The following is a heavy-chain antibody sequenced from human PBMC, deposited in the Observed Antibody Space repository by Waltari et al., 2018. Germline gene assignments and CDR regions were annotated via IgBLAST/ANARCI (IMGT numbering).Heavy chain of an antibody. V-gene: IGHV3-48*03. J-gene: IGHJ4*02. D-gene: IGHD1-7*01. Sequence: EVQLVESGGGLVQPGGSLGLSCAASEFGFVSYAMNGGRRAPGRGLEWVAHISGCGYPIYYADSVKGRFTISRDNAKNSLFLQMNGLRAEDTAVYYCVPMGTSRLTWTDWGQGTLVTVSS. CDR3: VPMGTSRLTWTD. CDR1: EFGFVSYA. CDR2: ISGCGYPI.